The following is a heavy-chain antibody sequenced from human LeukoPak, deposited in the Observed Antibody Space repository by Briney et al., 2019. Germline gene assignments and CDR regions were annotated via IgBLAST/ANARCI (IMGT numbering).Heavy chain of an antibody. D-gene: IGHD2-2*01. CDR1: GFTFSSYE. Sequence: GGSLRLSCAASGFTFSSYEMNWVRQAPGKGLEWVLYISSSGSTIYYADSVKGRFTISRDNAKNSLYLQMNSLRAEDTAVYYCASEPELLSYGMDVWGQGTTVTVSS. CDR3: ASEPELLSYGMDV. CDR2: ISSSGSTI. V-gene: IGHV3-48*03. J-gene: IGHJ6*02.